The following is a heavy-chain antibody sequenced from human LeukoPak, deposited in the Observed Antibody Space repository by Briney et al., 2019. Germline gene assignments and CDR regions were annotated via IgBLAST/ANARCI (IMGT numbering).Heavy chain of an antibody. Sequence: ASVKVSCKTSGYTFSNFGINWVRQAPGQGLEWMGWISGNNDNPNYGQKFQGRFTVTTDSSTSTAYMELRNLTFDDTAVYYCARDGTSADDYWGQGALVTVPS. J-gene: IGHJ4*02. V-gene: IGHV1-18*01. CDR2: ISGNNDNP. D-gene: IGHD1-26*01. CDR1: GYTFSNFG. CDR3: ARDGTSADDY.